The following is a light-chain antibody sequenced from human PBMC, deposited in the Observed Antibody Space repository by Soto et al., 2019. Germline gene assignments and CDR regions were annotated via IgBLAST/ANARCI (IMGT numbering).Light chain of an antibody. CDR2: AAS. V-gene: IGKV1-9*01. CDR1: QGISSF. Sequence: DIQLTQSPSFLSASVGDRVTITCRASQGISSFLAWYQQKLGKAPKLLISAASALQSGVPSRFSGSGSGTEFTLTISSLQPEDFATYYCQQLNSYLLTFGGGTKVEIK. CDR3: QQLNSYLLT. J-gene: IGKJ4*01.